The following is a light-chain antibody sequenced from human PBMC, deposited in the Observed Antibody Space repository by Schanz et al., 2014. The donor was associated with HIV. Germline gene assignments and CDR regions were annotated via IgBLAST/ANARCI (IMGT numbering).Light chain of an antibody. CDR2: DAS. CDR1: QSVSSY. Sequence: EIVLTQSPATLSLSPGERATLSCRASQSVSSYLAWYQQKPGQAPRLLIHDASNRTTGIPASFSGSGSGTEFTLSVSSLQAEDFAVYDCQQYGSSPPWTFGQGTKVESK. J-gene: IGKJ1*01. CDR3: QQYGSSPPWT. V-gene: IGKV3-11*01.